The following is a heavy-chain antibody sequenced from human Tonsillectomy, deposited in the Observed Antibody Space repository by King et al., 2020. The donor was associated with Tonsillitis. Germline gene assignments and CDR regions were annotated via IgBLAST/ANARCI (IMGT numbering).Heavy chain of an antibody. CDR1: GFIFDDYA. J-gene: IGHJ4*02. V-gene: IGHV3-9*01. CDR2: ISWNSGSI. CDR3: AKDRGYSYGTTNFDY. Sequence: VQLVESGGGLVQPGRSLRLSCAASGFIFDDYAMHWVRQAPGKGLEWGSGISWNSGSIGYADSVKGRFTISRDNAKNSLYLQMNSLRAEDTALYYCAKDRGYSYGTTNFDYWGQGTLVTVSS. D-gene: IGHD5-18*01.